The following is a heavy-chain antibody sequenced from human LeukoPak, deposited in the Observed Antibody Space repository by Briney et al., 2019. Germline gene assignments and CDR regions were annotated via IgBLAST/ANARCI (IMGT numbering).Heavy chain of an antibody. J-gene: IGHJ3*01. CDR1: GFTFNRYT. V-gene: IGHV3-23*01. Sequence: PGGSLRLSCVASGFTFNRYTINWVRQAPGKGLEWVAGISGSGGTTKYADSVRGRFTISKDASKYTLYLQMTGLTGEDTAVYFCAKNPFDWGQGTMVTVSS. CDR2: ISGSGGTT. CDR3: AKNPFD.